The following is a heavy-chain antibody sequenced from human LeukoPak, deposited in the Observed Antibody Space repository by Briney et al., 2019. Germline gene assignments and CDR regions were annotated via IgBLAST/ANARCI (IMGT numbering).Heavy chain of an antibody. CDR2: INHSGST. CDR3: ARDLKGHDFWSGYCPD. CDR1: GGSFSGYY. V-gene: IGHV4-34*01. Sequence: SETLSLTCAVYGGSFSGYYWSWIRQPPGKGLEWIGEINHSGSTNYNPSLKSRVTISVDTSKNQFSLKLSSVTAAVTAVYYCARDLKGHDFWSGYCPDWGQGTLVTVSS. D-gene: IGHD3-3*01. J-gene: IGHJ4*02.